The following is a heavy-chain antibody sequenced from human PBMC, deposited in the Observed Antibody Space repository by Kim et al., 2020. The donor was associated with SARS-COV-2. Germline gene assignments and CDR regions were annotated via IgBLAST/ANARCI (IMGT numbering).Heavy chain of an antibody. D-gene: IGHD6-13*01. J-gene: IGHJ6*02. CDR3: ARHRSSWYPPYYYGMDV. CDR2: MNPNSGNT. Sequence: ASVKVSCKASGYTFTSYDINWVRQATGQGREWMGWMNPNSGNTGYAQKFQGRVTMTRNTSISTAYMELSSLRSEDTAVYYCARHRSSWYPPYYYGMDVWGQGTTVTVSS. CDR1: GYTFTSYD. V-gene: IGHV1-8*01.